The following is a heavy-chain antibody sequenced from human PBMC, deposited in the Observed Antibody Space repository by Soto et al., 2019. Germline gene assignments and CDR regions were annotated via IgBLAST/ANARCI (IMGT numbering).Heavy chain of an antibody. J-gene: IGHJ5*02. Sequence: ASETLSLTCTVSGGSISSYYWSWIRQPAGKGLEWIGRIYTSGSTNYNPSLKSRVTMSVDTSKNQFSLKLSSVTAADTAVYYCAREWYYYDSSGYYIWFDPWGQGTLVTVSS. CDR3: AREWYYYDSSGYYIWFDP. V-gene: IGHV4-4*07. D-gene: IGHD3-22*01. CDR2: IYTSGST. CDR1: GGSISSYY.